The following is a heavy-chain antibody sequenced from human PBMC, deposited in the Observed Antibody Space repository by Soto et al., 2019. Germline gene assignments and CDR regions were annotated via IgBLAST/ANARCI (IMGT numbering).Heavy chain of an antibody. D-gene: IGHD1-26*01. CDR3: TTHEEGAPWAGGFDS. CDR2: IRPGGDST. Sequence: SLRLSCAASGFRFRTRAMSCVRQAPVKGLEWVASIRPGGDSTYYADSVKGRFAVSRDNSNVTLYLQMDSLRVEDTAIYYCTTHEEGAPWAGGFDSWGQGTLVTVSS. CDR1: GFRFRTRA. J-gene: IGHJ5*01. V-gene: IGHV3-23*01.